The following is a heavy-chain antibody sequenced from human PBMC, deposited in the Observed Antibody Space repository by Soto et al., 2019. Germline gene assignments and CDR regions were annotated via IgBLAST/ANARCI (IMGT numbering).Heavy chain of an antibody. J-gene: IGHJ4*02. CDR3: ARSIVVVTALDY. V-gene: IGHV1-58*01. D-gene: IGHD2-21*02. CDR2: IVVGNGNT. Sequence: ASVKVSCKASGYTFTSSAVQWVRQARGQRLEWIGWIVVGNGNTNYAQKLQGRVTMTTDTSTSTAYMELRSLRSDVTAVYYCARSIVVVTALDYWGQGTLVTVSS. CDR1: GYTFTSSA.